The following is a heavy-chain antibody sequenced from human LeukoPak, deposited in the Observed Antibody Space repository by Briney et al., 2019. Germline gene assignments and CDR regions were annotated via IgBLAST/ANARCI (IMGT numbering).Heavy chain of an antibody. CDR3: TRDGNWVRQDFDL. CDR1: GYTFSGFS. CDR2: IKPDSGAT. Sequence: ASVKVSCKASGYTFSGFSMYWVRQAPGQGLECMGWIKPDSGATGYSHKFQCRVTMTRDTSISTFYMELSSLTSDDTAVYYCTRDGNWVRQDFDLWGQGTLVTVSS. J-gene: IGHJ4*02. V-gene: IGHV1-2*07. D-gene: IGHD7-27*01.